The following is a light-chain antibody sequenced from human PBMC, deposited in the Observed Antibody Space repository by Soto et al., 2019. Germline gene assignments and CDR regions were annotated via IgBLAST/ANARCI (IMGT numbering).Light chain of an antibody. Sequence: EIVMTQSPSTLSVSLGDRATLSCRASQSVSSNLAWYRQKPGQATRLPTYGASNRATGIPDRFSGSGSGADFTLTISRLEPEDFAVYFCQQYGNSHPGTFGQGTRLEIK. J-gene: IGKJ5*01. CDR1: QSVSSN. CDR3: QQYGNSHPGT. CDR2: GAS. V-gene: IGKV3D-15*01.